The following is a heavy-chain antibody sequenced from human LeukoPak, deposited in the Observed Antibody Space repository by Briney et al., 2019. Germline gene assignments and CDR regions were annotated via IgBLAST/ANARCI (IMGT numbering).Heavy chain of an antibody. J-gene: IGHJ4*02. CDR1: GFTFSSYW. CDR2: IKKDGSEK. CDR3: ARSPDIVVVVAATCFDY. Sequence: GGSLSLSCAASGFTFSSYWMSWVRQAPGKWLEWVANIKKDGSEKYYVDSVKGRFTISRDNAKNSLYLQMNSLRAEDTAVYYCARSPDIVVVVAATCFDYWGQGTLVTVSS. D-gene: IGHD2-15*01. V-gene: IGHV3-7*01.